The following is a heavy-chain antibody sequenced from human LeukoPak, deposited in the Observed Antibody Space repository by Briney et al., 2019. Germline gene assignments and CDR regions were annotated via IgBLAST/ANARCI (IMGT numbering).Heavy chain of an antibody. CDR2: ISWNSGSI. D-gene: IGHD3-22*01. CDR1: GFTFDDYA. Sequence: QAGGSLRLSCAASGFTFDDYAMHWVRQAPEKGLEWVSGISWNSGSIGYADSVKGRFTISRDNAKNSLYLQMNSLRAEDTALYYCAKDKNYDSSGYFDYWGQGTLVTVSS. CDR3: AKDKNYDSSGYFDY. V-gene: IGHV3-9*01. J-gene: IGHJ4*02.